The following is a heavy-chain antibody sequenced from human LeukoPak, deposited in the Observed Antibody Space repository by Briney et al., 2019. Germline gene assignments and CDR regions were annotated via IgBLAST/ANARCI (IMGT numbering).Heavy chain of an antibody. J-gene: IGHJ4*02. CDR1: VVTFRGSA. CDR3: TRFYDFGLDY. CDR2: IRSKTNNYET. V-gene: IGHV3-73*01. Sequence: PGGSLRLSCAASVVTFRGSAMHWVRQAPRKGLEWVGHIRSKTNNYETESAASVKGRFTVSRDDSKNTAYLQMNSLETEDTAVYYCTRFYDFGLDYWGQGTLVTVSS. D-gene: IGHD3-3*01.